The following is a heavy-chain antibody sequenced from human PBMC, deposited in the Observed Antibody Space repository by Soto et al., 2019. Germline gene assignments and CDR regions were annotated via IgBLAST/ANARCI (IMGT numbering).Heavy chain of an antibody. V-gene: IGHV1-69*08. CDR1: GGTFSTST. CDR3: ARDSPIGIVFSAYDAIAY. Sequence: QVQLVQSGAEVKKPGSSVKVSCKASGGTFSTSTFTWVRQAPGQGLEWMGRIIPILEVADYAQEFQGRVTITADTPTNPAYMDPTSLKSEDTAVYYCARDSPIGIVFSAYDAIAYWGQGTLVTVSS. D-gene: IGHD5-12*01. CDR2: IIPILEVA. J-gene: IGHJ4*02.